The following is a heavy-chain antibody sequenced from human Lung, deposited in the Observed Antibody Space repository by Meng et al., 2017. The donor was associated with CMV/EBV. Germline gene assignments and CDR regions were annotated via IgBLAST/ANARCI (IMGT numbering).Heavy chain of an antibody. Sequence: LSCTVSDVSISNSSFFWGWIRQPPGKGLEWIGSFFHSGDTYSNPSLRSRVAISVDTSKNQFSLRLNSVTATDTAVYYCARHLRGYSWPKSDWGQGTLVTVSS. CDR1: DVSISNSSFF. J-gene: IGHJ4*02. CDR3: ARHLRGYSWPKSD. V-gene: IGHV4-39*01. D-gene: IGHD1-26*01. CDR2: FFHSGDT.